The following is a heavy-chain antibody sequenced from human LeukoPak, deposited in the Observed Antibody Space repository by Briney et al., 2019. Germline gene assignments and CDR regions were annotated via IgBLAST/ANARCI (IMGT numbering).Heavy chain of an antibody. CDR1: GGSLSSYY. Sequence: SETLSLTCTVSGGSLSSYYWGWIRQPPGKGLEWIGSIYYSGSTYYNPSLKSRVTISVDTSKNQFSLKLSSVTAADTAVYYCARHLTYSSSWYKQDYWGQGTLVTVSS. J-gene: IGHJ4*02. CDR2: IYYSGST. V-gene: IGHV4-39*01. CDR3: ARHLTYSSSWYKQDY. D-gene: IGHD6-13*01.